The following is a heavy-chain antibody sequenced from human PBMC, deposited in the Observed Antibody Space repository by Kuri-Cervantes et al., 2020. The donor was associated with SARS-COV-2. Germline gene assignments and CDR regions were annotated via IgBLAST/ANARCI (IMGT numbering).Heavy chain of an antibody. CDR1: GYSFTSYW. CDR3: ERRTRYCSSTSCDIGAFDI. D-gene: IGHD2-2*02. V-gene: IGHV5-51*01. J-gene: IGHJ3*02. CDR2: IYPGDSDT. Sequence: GGSLRLSCKGSGYSFTSYWIGWVRQMPGKGLEWMGIIYPGDSDTRYSPSFQGQVTISADKSISTPYLQWSSPKASDTAMYYCERRTRYCSSTSCDIGAFDIWGQGTMVTVSS.